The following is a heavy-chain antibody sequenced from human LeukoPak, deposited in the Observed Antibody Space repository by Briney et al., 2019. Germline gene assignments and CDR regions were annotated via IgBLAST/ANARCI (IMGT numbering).Heavy chain of an antibody. CDR1: GYTFTSYA. D-gene: IGHD3-9*01. J-gene: IGHJ4*02. CDR2: INTNTGDP. Sequence: ASVKVSCKASGYTFTSYAMNWVRQAPGQGLEWMGWINTNTGDPTYAQGFTGRFVFSLDTSVSTAYLQISSLKAEDTAVYYCARGDERALRYFDWLPKPPFGYWGQGTLVTVSS. CDR3: ARGDERALRYFDWLPKPPFGY. V-gene: IGHV7-4-1*02.